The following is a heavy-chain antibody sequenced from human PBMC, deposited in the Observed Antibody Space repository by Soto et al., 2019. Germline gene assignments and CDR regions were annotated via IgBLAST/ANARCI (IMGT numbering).Heavy chain of an antibody. D-gene: IGHD3-22*01. CDR3: XXXXXXXXSGYVGFDY. CDR2: IYYSGST. Sequence: QVQLQESGPGLVKPSETLSLTCTVSGGSVSSGSYYWSWIRQPPGKGLEWIGYIYYSGSTNYNPSLKSRVTISVDTSKNQFSLKLSSVTAADTXXXXXXXXXXXXXSGYVGFDYWGQGTLVTVSS. V-gene: IGHV4-61*01. CDR1: GGSVSSGSYY. J-gene: IGHJ4*02.